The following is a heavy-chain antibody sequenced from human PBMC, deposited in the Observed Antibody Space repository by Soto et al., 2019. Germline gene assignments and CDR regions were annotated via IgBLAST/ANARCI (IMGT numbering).Heavy chain of an antibody. CDR1: GYTFTSYG. Sequence: QVQLVQSGAEVKKPGASAKVSCKASGYTFTSYGISWVRQAPGQGLEWMGWISAYNGNTNYAQKLQGRVTMTTDTSTSTADMELRSLRSDDTAVYYCARGIQLWPSDYYYGMDVWGQGTTVTVSS. J-gene: IGHJ6*02. CDR3: ARGIQLWPSDYYYGMDV. CDR2: ISAYNGNT. V-gene: IGHV1-18*04. D-gene: IGHD5-18*01.